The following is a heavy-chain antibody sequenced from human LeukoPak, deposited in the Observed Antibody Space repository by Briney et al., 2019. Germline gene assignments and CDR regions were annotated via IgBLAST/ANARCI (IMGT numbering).Heavy chain of an antibody. V-gene: IGHV1-69*04. D-gene: IGHD6-13*01. CDR3: AGTGVAAAASGSFHY. Sequence: SVKVSCKASGPTFSSYAISWVRQAPGQGLEWMGRIIPILGIANYAQKFQGRVTITADKSTSTAYMELRSLRSEDTAVYYCAGTGVAAAASGSFHYWGQGTLVTVSS. CDR2: IIPILGIA. CDR1: GPTFSSYA. J-gene: IGHJ4*02.